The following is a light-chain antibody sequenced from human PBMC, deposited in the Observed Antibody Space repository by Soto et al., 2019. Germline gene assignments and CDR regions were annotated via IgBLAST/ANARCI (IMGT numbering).Light chain of an antibody. J-gene: IGKJ4*01. CDR1: QSLLYKSNNKNY. CDR3: HQFYSAPQA. Sequence: DIVMTQSPDSLAVSLGEKATINCKSSQSLLYKSNNKNYLAWYQQKPGQSPRLLISWASARESGVPDRFSGSGSGTDFTLTISNLQAEGVAVYYCHQFYSAPQAFGGGTKVEIQ. CDR2: WAS. V-gene: IGKV4-1*01.